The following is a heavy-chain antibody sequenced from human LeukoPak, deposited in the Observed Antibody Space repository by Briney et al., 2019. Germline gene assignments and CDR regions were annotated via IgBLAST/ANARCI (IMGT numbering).Heavy chain of an antibody. J-gene: IGHJ4*02. Sequence: ASVKVSCKASGGTFSSYVISWVRQAPRQGLEWMGSISAYNGNTNYAQKLQGRVTMTTDTSTSTAYMELRSLRSDDTAVYYCARDRAHFYDTSGPGLDYWGQGTLVTVSS. CDR1: GGTFSSYV. D-gene: IGHD3-22*01. CDR2: ISAYNGNT. CDR3: ARDRAHFYDTSGPGLDY. V-gene: IGHV1-18*01.